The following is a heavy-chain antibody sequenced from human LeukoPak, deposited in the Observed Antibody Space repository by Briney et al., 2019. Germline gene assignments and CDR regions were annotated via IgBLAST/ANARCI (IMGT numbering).Heavy chain of an antibody. J-gene: IGHJ4*02. CDR3: ARGGYMSGYDY. D-gene: IGHD3-3*01. CDR2: ISPSNGDT. V-gene: IGHV1-18*01. Sequence: GASVKVSCKASGYTFISNGISWVRQAPGQGLEWMGWISPSNGDTNYAQRAQDRVTMTTDPSTSTAYMELRSLRSDDTAVYFCARGGYMSGYDYWGQGTLVTVSS. CDR1: GYTFISNG.